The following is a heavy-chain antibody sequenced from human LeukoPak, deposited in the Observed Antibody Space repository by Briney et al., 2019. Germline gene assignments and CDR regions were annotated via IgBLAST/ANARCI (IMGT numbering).Heavy chain of an antibody. D-gene: IGHD3-22*01. CDR2: IYHSGTT. Sequence: KTSETLPLTCAVSNYSITSGYFWGWIRQPPGKGLEWIASIYHSGTTYYNPSLRNRVTLFVDTSKNQFSLKLTSLTAADTAVYYCARDGVFHDSDGYSFDYWGQGTLVTVSS. J-gene: IGHJ4*02. CDR3: ARDGVFHDSDGYSFDY. CDR1: NYSITSGYF. V-gene: IGHV4-38-2*02.